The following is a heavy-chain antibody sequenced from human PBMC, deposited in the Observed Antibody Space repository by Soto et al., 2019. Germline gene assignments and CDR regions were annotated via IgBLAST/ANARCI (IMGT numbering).Heavy chain of an antibody. V-gene: IGHV1-58*01. Sequence: SVKVSCKASGFTFTSSAVQWVRQARGQRLEWIGWIVVGSGNTNYAQKFQERVTITRDMSTSTAYMELSSLRSEDTAVYYCAKYFRDLPTVADPYYYYGMDVWGQGXTVTSP. CDR3: AKYFRDLPTVADPYYYYGMDV. CDR2: IVVGSGNT. D-gene: IGHD6-19*01. CDR1: GFTFTSSA. J-gene: IGHJ6*02.